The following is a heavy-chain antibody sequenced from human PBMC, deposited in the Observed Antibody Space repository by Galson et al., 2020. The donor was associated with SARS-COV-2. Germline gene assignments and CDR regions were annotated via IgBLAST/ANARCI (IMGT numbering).Heavy chain of an antibody. V-gene: IGHV1-24*01. Sequence: ASVKVSCKVSGYTLTELSMHWVRQAPGKGLEWMGGFAPADGETIYAQTFQGRVTMTEDTSTDTAYMELSSLRSEDPAVYYCATTTPIVGATTLWFDPWGQGTLVTVSA. CDR3: ATTTPIVGATTLWFDP. D-gene: IGHD1-26*01. CDR2: FAPADGET. CDR1: GYTLTELS. J-gene: IGHJ5*02.